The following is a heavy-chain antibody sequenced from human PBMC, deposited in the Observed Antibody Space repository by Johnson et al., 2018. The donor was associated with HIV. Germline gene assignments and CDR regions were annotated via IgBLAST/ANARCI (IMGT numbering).Heavy chain of an antibody. CDR2: ISWNRGSTI. CDR3: ASGWGIGVSDAFDI. CDR1: GFTVSAYY. J-gene: IGHJ3*02. D-gene: IGHD6-19*01. V-gene: IGHV3-11*04. Sequence: VQLVESGGGLIRPGGSLRLSCAASGFTVSAYYMSWVRQAPGKGLEWVSGISWNRGSTISYADSVKGRFTISRDNAKNSLYLQMNSLRAEDTAVYYGASGWGIGVSDAFDIWGQGTMVTVSS.